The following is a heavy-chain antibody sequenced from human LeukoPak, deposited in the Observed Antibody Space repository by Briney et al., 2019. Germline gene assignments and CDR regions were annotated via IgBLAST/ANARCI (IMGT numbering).Heavy chain of an antibody. CDR2: IIPIFGTA. D-gene: IGHD3-10*01. Sequence: GAPVKVSCKASGGTFSSYAISWVRQAPGQGLEWMGGIIPIFGTANYAQKFQGRVTITADESTSTAYMELSSLRSEDTAVYYCARSIYGSGSYYFDYWGQGTLVTVSS. V-gene: IGHV1-69*13. CDR1: GGTFSSYA. J-gene: IGHJ4*02. CDR3: ARSIYGSGSYYFDY.